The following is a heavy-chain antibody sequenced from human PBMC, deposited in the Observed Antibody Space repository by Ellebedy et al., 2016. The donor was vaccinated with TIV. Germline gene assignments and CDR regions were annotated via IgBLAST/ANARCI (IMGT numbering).Heavy chain of an antibody. V-gene: IGHV3-7*03. CDR1: QFTFSNFW. D-gene: IGHD6-19*01. CDR2: INNDGSAT. J-gene: IGHJ4*02. CDR3: ARWRDGSGWNLDY. Sequence: GESLKISCVASQFTFSNFWMSWVRQAPGTGLEWVANINNDGSATYYVDSITCRFTISRDNAKNSLALQMTSVRVEDTAVYYCARWRDGSGWNLDYWGQGTLVTVSS.